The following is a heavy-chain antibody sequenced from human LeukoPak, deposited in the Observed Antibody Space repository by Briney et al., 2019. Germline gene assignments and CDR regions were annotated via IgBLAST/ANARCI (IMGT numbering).Heavy chain of an antibody. CDR3: AELGITMIGGV. D-gene: IGHD3-10*02. Sequence: PGGSLRLSCAASGVTFSSYEMNWGRQAPGPGLEWGSYISSSGSTIYYADSVKGRFTISRDNAKNSLYLQMNSLRAEDTAVYYCAELGITMIGGVWGKGTPVTISS. V-gene: IGHV3-48*03. CDR1: GVTFSSYE. J-gene: IGHJ6*04. CDR2: ISSSGSTI.